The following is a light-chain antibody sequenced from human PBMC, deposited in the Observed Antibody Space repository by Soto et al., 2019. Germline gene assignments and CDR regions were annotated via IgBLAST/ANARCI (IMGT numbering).Light chain of an antibody. CDR2: EVS. CDR3: SSYTSSSNYV. CDR1: SSDVGGYNY. V-gene: IGLV2-14*01. Sequence: SVLTQPASVSGSPGQSITISCTGTSSDVGGYNYVSWYQQHPGKAPKLMIYEVSNRPSGVSNRFSGSKSGNTASLTISGLQAEDEADYYCSSYTSSSNYVFGNGTKVTVX. J-gene: IGLJ1*01.